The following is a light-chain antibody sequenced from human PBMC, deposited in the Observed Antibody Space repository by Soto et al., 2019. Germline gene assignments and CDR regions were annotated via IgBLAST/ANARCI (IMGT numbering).Light chain of an antibody. Sequence: QSALTQPPSASGSPEQSVTISCTGTSSDIGAYNYVSWYQQHPGKAPKLMIYEVNKRPSGVPDRFSGSKSGNTASLTVSGLQAEDETDYYCSSYAGSNTYVFGTGTKVTVL. CDR3: SSYAGSNTYV. J-gene: IGLJ1*01. V-gene: IGLV2-8*01. CDR1: SSDIGAYNY. CDR2: EVN.